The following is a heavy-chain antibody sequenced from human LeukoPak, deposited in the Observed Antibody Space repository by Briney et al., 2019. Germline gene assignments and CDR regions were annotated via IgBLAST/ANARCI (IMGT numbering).Heavy chain of an antibody. Sequence: GRSLRLSCATSGFMFNDYALHWVRQAPGKGLEWVSSISWNSGNMYYVDSVKGRFTISRDNAKNSLSLQMNSLKPEDTALYYCAKGPGLGAGKRYLDLWGRGTLVIVSS. CDR3: AKGPGLGAGKRYLDL. CDR2: ISWNSGNM. D-gene: IGHD6-13*01. V-gene: IGHV3-9*01. CDR1: GFMFNDYA. J-gene: IGHJ2*01.